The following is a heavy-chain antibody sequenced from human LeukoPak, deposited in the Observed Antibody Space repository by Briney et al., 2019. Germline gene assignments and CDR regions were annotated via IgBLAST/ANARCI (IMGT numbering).Heavy chain of an antibody. V-gene: IGHV4-59*08. CDR2: IYYSGST. J-gene: IGHJ4*02. Sequence: PETLSLTCTVSGGSISSYYWSWIRQPPGKGLEWIGYIYYSGSTNYNPSLKSRVTISVDTSKNQFSLKLSSVTAADTAVYYCASSYSSSWYKQGIKFDYWGQGTLVTVSS. CDR3: ASSYSSSWYKQGIKFDY. CDR1: GGSISSYY. D-gene: IGHD6-13*01.